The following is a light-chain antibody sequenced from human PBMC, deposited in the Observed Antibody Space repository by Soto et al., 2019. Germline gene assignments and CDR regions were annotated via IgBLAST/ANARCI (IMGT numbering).Light chain of an antibody. CDR3: QQYYSIPLT. J-gene: IGKJ4*01. CDR2: KAS. CDR1: QTISSW. V-gene: IGKV1-5*03. Sequence: DIQMTLSPSTLSGSVEDRVTITCRASQTISSWLAWYQQKPGKAPKLLIYKASTLKSGVPSRFSGSGSGTDFTLTISSLQAEDVAVYYCQQYYSIPLTFGGGTKVDIK.